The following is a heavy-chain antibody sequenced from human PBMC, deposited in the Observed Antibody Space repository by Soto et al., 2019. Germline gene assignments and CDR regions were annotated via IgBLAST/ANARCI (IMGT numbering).Heavy chain of an antibody. Sequence: PSETLSLTXTVSGGSISSSSYYWGWIRQPPGKGLEWVGSIYYSGSTYYNPSLKSRVTISVDTSKNQFSLKLSSVTAADTAVYYCARHSRGYSYEGNWFDPWGQGTLVTVSS. CDR1: GGSISSSSYY. V-gene: IGHV4-39*01. D-gene: IGHD5-18*01. CDR3: ARHSRGYSYEGNWFDP. CDR2: IYYSGST. J-gene: IGHJ5*02.